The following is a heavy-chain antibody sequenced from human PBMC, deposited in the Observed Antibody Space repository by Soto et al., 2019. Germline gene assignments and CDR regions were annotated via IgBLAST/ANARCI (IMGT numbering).Heavy chain of an antibody. D-gene: IGHD3-16*02. CDR2: IKQDGSEE. J-gene: IGHJ5*02. V-gene: IGHV3-7*03. CDR1: GFTFSGYW. Sequence: EMQLVESGGGLVQPGGSLRLACTASGFTFSGYWMNWVRQAPGKGLEWVARIKQDGSEEHYVDSVKGRFTISRDNANNSVYLQMNNVRAEDTAGYYCARGESFRPARVRGLGWFDPWGQGVLVTVSS. CDR3: ARGESFRPARVRGLGWFDP.